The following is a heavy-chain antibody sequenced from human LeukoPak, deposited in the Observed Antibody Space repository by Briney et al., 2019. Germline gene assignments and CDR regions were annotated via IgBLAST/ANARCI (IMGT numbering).Heavy chain of an antibody. J-gene: IGHJ6*03. CDR3: ARDAGTGTTGNYYYYMDV. V-gene: IGHV4-4*07. CDR2: IYTTGST. CDR1: GGSTSSYY. Sequence: SETLSLTCTVSGGSTSSYYWSWIRQPAGKGLEWIGRIYTTGSTNYDPPLESRVTISVDKSKNQFSLKLTSVTAADTAVYYCARDAGTGTTGNYYYYMDVWGKGTTVTVSS. D-gene: IGHD1-7*01.